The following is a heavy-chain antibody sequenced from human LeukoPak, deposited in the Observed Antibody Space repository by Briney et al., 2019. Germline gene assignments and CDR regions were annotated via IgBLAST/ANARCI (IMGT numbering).Heavy chain of an antibody. CDR3: AREGYCSSTSCHQSPYYFDY. J-gene: IGHJ4*02. V-gene: IGHV4-39*07. CDR1: GGSISSSSYS. CDR2: IYYSGST. D-gene: IGHD2-2*01. Sequence: SETLSLTCTVSGGSISSSSYSWGWIRQPPGKGLEWIGSIYYSGSTYYNPSLKSRVTISVDTSKNQFSLKLSSVTAADTAVYYCAREGYCSSTSCHQSPYYFDYWGQGTLVTVSS.